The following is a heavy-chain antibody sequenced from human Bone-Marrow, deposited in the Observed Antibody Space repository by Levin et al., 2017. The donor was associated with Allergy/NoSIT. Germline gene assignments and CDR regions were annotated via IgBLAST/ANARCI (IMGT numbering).Heavy chain of an antibody. V-gene: IGHV3-30*04. Sequence: GGSLRLSCAASGFTFGDYALYWVRQAPGKGLEWVAFISYDGGSSFYAESVQGRFTISRDNSKNTLYLQMNSLRPEDTAMCYCGRGVHDTQMFYFDHWGQGVLVTVSS. CDR3: GRGVHDTQMFYFDH. D-gene: IGHD1-1*01. CDR1: GFTFGDYA. CDR2: ISYDGGSS. J-gene: IGHJ4*02.